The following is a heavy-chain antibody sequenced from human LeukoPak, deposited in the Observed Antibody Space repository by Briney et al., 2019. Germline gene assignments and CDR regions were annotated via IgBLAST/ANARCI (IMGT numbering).Heavy chain of an antibody. CDR2: IYPDDSDT. V-gene: IGHV5-51*01. D-gene: IGHD2-2*02. CDR1: GYRFTNYW. J-gene: IGHJ4*02. CDR3: AIGGDSTTSCYRCFNY. Sequence: GESLKISCKGSGYRFTNYWIGWVRQMPGKGLEWMGIIYPDDSDTRYSPSFQGQVIILADKSISTAYLQWSSLKASDTAMYYCAIGGDSTTSCYRCFNYWGQGTLVTVSS.